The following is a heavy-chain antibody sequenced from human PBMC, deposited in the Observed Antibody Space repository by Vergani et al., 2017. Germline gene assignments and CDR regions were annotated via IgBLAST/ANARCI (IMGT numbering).Heavy chain of an antibody. CDR2: IKNTGDST. V-gene: IGHV3-23*01. CDR1: GFTFSSHA. D-gene: IGHD5-24*01. J-gene: IGHJ4*02. CDR3: GSLSNNYN. Sequence: EVQLLQSEGAVVQPGGSLRLSCVASGFTFSSHARSWRRQGNGQGLDLVSSIKNTGDSTHYADSVKGRFTISRDTSKNTLYLQMNSLRVADTAVYYCGSLSNNYNWGQGTLVIFSS.